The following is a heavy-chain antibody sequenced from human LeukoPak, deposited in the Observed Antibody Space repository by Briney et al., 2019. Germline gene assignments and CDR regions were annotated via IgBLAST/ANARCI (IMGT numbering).Heavy chain of an antibody. V-gene: IGHV1-69*13. CDR2: IIPIFGTA. Sequence: ASVKVSCKASGGTFSSYAISWVRQAPGQGLEWMGGIIPIFGTANYAQKFQGRVTITADESTSTAYMELSSLRSEDTAVYYCARDRNDYGGPSDYWGQGTLVTVSS. D-gene: IGHD4-23*01. CDR1: GGTFSSYA. J-gene: IGHJ4*02. CDR3: ARDRNDYGGPSDY.